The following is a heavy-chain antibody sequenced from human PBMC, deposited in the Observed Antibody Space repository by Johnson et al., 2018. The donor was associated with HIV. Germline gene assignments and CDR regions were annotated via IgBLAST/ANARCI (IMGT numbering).Heavy chain of an antibody. D-gene: IGHD2-21*02. CDR1: GFTFSSYW. CDR2: IKHDGSEK. J-gene: IGHJ3*02. CDR3: ARPPLPTLCGDCLDAFDI. Sequence: VQLVESGGGLVQPGGSLRLSCAASGFTFSSYWMSWVRQAPGTGLEWVANIKHDGSEKYYVDSVQGRVTISRDNAKNSLYLQMNSLRAEETAVYYCARPPLPTLCGDCLDAFDIWGQGTMVTVSS. V-gene: IGHV3-7*01.